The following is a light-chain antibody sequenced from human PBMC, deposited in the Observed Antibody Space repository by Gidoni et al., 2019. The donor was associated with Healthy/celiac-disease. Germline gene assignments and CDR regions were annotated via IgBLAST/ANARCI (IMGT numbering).Light chain of an antibody. CDR1: QSVLYSSNNKNY. Sequence: DIVMTQSPDSLAVSRGERATINCKSSQSVLYSSNNKNYLAWYQQKPGQPPKLLIYWASTRESGVPDRFSGSGSGTDFTLTISSLQAEDVAVYYCQQYYSTLTFGPGTKVDIK. CDR2: WAS. J-gene: IGKJ3*01. V-gene: IGKV4-1*01. CDR3: QQYYSTLT.